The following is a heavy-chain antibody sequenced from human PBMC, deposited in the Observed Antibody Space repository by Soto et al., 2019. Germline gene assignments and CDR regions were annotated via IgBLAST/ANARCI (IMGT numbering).Heavy chain of an antibody. J-gene: IGHJ6*02. CDR2: IIPIFGTA. CDR1: GGTFSSYA. D-gene: IGHD3-10*01. V-gene: IGHV1-69*13. Sequence: GASVKVSCKASGGTFSSYAISWVRQAPGQGLEWMGGIIPIFGTANYAQKFQGRVTITADESTSTAYMELSSLRSEDTAVYYCARGGILLWFGEPNYYYYGMDVWGQGTTVTVSS. CDR3: ARGGILLWFGEPNYYYYGMDV.